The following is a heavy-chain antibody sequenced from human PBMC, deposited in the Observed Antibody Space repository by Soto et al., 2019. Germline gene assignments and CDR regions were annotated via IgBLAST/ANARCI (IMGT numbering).Heavy chain of an antibody. J-gene: IGHJ6*02. D-gene: IGHD2-2*01. CDR2: ISYDGSNK. V-gene: IGHV3-30-3*01. CDR3: ARDLGYCSSTSCRGALVYYGMDV. Sequence: LRLSCAASGFTFSSYAMHWVRQAPGKGLEWVAVISYDGSNKYYADSVKGRFTISRDNSKNTLYLQMNSLRAEDTAVYYCARDLGYCSSTSCRGALVYYGMDVWGQGTTVTLSS. CDR1: GFTFSSYA.